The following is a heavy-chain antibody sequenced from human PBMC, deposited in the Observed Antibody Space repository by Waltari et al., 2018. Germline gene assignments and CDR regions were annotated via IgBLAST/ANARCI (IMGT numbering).Heavy chain of an antibody. CDR1: GYSLSRGYS. CDR2: IYHSGST. Sequence: QVQLQESGPGLVKPSATLSLTCAVSGYSLSRGYSWGWLRQPPGKGLEWIGSIYHSGSTYYNPSLKSRVTISVDTSKNQFSLKLSSVTAADTAVYYCARVEGINYYGMDVWGQGTTVTVSS. V-gene: IGHV4-38-2*01. D-gene: IGHD3-10*01. CDR3: ARVEGINYYGMDV. J-gene: IGHJ6*02.